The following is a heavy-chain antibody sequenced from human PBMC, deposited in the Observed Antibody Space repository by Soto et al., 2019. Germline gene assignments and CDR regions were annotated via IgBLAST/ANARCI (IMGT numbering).Heavy chain of an antibody. V-gene: IGHV6-1*01. CDR1: GDSFSSNSAA. CDR2: TYYRSKWYN. D-gene: IGHD6-13*01. Sequence: SQTLSLTCAISGDSFSSNSAAWNWIRQSPSRGLEWLGRTYYRSKWYNDYAVSVKSRITINPDTSKNQFSLQLNSVTPEDTAVYYCAMGTAAARPFRYYGMDVWGQGTTVTVSS. CDR3: AMGTAAARPFRYYGMDV. J-gene: IGHJ6*02.